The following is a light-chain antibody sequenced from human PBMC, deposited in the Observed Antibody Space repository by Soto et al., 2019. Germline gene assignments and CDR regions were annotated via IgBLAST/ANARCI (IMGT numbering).Light chain of an antibody. Sequence: QSVLTQPPSASGTPGQRVTISCSGSSSNIGSNTVNWYQQLPGTAPKVLIYSDNQRPSGVPARFSASKSGTSASLAISGLQSEDEADYYCAAWDDSLNGWVFGGGTKLTVL. J-gene: IGLJ3*02. CDR3: AAWDDSLNGWV. V-gene: IGLV1-44*01. CDR1: SSNIGSNT. CDR2: SDN.